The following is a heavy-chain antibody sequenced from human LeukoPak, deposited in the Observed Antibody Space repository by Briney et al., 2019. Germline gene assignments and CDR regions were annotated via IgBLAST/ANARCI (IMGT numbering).Heavy chain of an antibody. CDR2: INHSGST. D-gene: IGHD3-10*01. J-gene: IGHJ4*02. V-gene: IGHV4-34*01. CDR3: ARGGGVAGSGSPDDY. CDR1: GGSFSGYY. Sequence: SETLSLTCAVYGGSFSGYYWSWIRQPPGKGLEWIGEINHSGSTNYNPSLKSRVTISVDASKNQFSLKLSSVTAADTAVYYCARGGGVAGSGSPDDYWGQGTLVTVSS.